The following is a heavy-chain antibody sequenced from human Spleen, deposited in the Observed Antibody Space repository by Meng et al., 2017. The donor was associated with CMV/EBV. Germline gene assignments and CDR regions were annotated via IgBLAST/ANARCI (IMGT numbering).Heavy chain of an antibody. CDR2: INHSGST. CDR3: ARGLPGLAARPGRWFDP. V-gene: IGHV4-34*01. Sequence: QGHRQQWGAGLLKPSETLSLTCAVYGGSFSGYYWSWIRQPPGKGLEWIGEINHSGSTNYNPSLKSRVTISVDTSKNQFSLKLSSVAAADTAVYYCARGLPGLAARPGRWFDPWGQGTLVTVSS. J-gene: IGHJ5*02. D-gene: IGHD6-6*01. CDR1: GGSFSGYY.